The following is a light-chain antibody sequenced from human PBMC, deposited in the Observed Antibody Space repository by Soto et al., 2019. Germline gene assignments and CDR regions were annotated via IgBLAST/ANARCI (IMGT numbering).Light chain of an antibody. CDR2: DAS. J-gene: IGKJ1*01. V-gene: IGKV3-11*01. CDR3: QQYNKWPPT. Sequence: EIVLTQSPATLSLSPGEIATLSCRASQRISGYLGWYQQKPGQAPRLLIYDASIRATGIPVRFSGSGSGTDYTLTISSLQSEDFAVYHCQQYNKWPPTFGQGTKVDIK. CDR1: QRISGY.